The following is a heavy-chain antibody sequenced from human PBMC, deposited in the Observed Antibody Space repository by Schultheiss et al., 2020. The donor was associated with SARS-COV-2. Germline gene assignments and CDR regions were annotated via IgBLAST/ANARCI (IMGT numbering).Heavy chain of an antibody. Sequence: SETLSLTCAVYGGSFSGYYWSWIRQSPGKGLEWIGEIDHSGSSNYSPSLKSRVTISVDTSKNQFSLKLSSVTAADTAVYYCARTRIQTNYYYYYMDVWGKGTTVTVSS. CDR3: ARTRIQTNYYYYYMDV. CDR2: IDHSGSS. CDR1: GGSFSGYY. V-gene: IGHV4-34*01. J-gene: IGHJ6*03.